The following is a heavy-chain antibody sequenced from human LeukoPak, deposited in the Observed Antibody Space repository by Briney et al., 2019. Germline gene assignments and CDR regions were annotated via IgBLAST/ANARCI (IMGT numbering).Heavy chain of an antibody. Sequence: ASVKVSCKAFGYAFTSYYMHWVRQAPGQGLEWMGVINPSGGGTSHAQKFQGRVTMTRDTSTGTVYMELSSLSSGDTAVYYCARGGRYGSDYWGQGTLVTVSS. D-gene: IGHD3-16*01. V-gene: IGHV1-46*01. J-gene: IGHJ4*02. CDR1: GYAFTSYY. CDR3: ARGGRYGSDY. CDR2: INPSGGGT.